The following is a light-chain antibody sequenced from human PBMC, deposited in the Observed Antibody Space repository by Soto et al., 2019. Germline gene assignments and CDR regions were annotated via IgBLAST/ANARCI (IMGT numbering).Light chain of an antibody. J-gene: IGKJ5*01. CDR2: DAS. CDR1: QSVSSN. CDR3: QQYGGSPRIT. V-gene: IGKV3-20*01. Sequence: EIVLTQSAGTLSWSPGERATLSWRASQSVSSNLAWYQQKPGQAPRLLIYDASTRATGIPDRFSGSGSGTDFTLIINRLEPEDVAIYYCQQYGGSPRITFGQGTRLEI.